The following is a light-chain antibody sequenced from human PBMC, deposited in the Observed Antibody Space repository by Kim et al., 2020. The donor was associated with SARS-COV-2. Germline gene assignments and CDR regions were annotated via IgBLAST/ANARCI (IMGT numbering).Light chain of an antibody. J-gene: IGKJ4*01. Sequence: EIVLRQSPDTLSLSPGESATLSCGASQSVKDFLAWYQQRPGQAPRLLIYEASNRVSGIPARFSGSGSGTDFTLTIAGLEPEDSAVYYCQQRDNWPLTFGGGTKVDIK. CDR1: QSVKDF. V-gene: IGKV3-11*01. CDR3: QQRDNWPLT. CDR2: EAS.